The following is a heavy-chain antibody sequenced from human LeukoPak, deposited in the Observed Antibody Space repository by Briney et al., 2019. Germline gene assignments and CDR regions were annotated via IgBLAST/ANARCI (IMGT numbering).Heavy chain of an antibody. Sequence: GRSLRLSCVASGFTFHDYAMHWVRQAPGKGLEWVSGITSNTDNIDYADSVKGRFTISGDNAKNSLYLQMNSLRPEDTALYYCAKDISTFTGYGFVNWFDSWGQGTLVTVST. V-gene: IGHV3-9*01. CDR3: AKDISTFTGYGFVNWFDS. D-gene: IGHD5-12*01. J-gene: IGHJ5*01. CDR1: GFTFHDYA. CDR2: ITSNTDNI.